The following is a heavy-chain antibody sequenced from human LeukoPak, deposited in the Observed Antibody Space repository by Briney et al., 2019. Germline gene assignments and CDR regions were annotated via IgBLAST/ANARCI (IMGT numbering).Heavy chain of an antibody. CDR2: ITSDGSST. Sequence: GGSLRLSCAASGFTFSNDWMHWVRQAPGEGLVWVSRITSDGSSTSHADSVKGRFTISRDNAKNTLYLQMNSLRAEDTAVYYCARDYAVGESFDIWGQGTLVTVSS. CDR1: GFTFSNDW. D-gene: IGHD3-16*01. J-gene: IGHJ3*02. CDR3: ARDYAVGESFDI. V-gene: IGHV3-74*01.